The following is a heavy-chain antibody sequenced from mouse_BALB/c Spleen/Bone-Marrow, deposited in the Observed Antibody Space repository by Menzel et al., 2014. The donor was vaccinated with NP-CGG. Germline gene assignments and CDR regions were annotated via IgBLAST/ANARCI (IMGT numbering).Heavy chain of an antibody. CDR1: GYVFTDYW. D-gene: IGHD1-1*01. Sequence: VQLQQSGAELVRPGSSVKISCKASGYVFTDYWMNWLRQRPGQGLEWIGQIFPVNADTNYKANFKDKVTLTADKSSTTAYMQLNSLTSEDAAVYCCARFATGSFADWGQGTLVTVSS. J-gene: IGHJ3*01. V-gene: IGHV1-80*01. CDR3: ARFATGSFAD. CDR2: IFPVNADT.